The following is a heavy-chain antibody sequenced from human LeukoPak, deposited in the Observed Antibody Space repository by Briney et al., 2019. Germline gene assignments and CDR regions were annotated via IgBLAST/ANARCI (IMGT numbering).Heavy chain of an antibody. V-gene: IGHV3-64D*09. Sequence: GGSLRLSCVVSGFTFSDHHLDWVRQAPGKGLEYVSAISSNGDSTYYADSVKGRFIISRDNSKNSLSLQMSSLRPEDTVVYYCVKSASSFGANWFDPWGQGTLVTVSS. D-gene: IGHD3-3*01. J-gene: IGHJ5*02. CDR3: VKSASSFGANWFDP. CDR1: GFTFSDHH. CDR2: ISSNGDST.